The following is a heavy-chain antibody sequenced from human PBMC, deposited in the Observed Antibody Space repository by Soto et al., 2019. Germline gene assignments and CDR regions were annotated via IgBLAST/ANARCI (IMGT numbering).Heavy chain of an antibody. CDR1: GGSISSSNW. Sequence: SETLSLTCAVSGGSISSSNWWSWVRQPPGKGLEWIGEIYHSGSTNYNPSLKSRVTISVDKSKNQFSLKLSSVTAADTAVYYCARDSRDVEYSSPNWFDPRGQGTTVTVSS. CDR2: IYHSGST. J-gene: IGHJ5*02. D-gene: IGHD6-6*01. V-gene: IGHV4-4*02. CDR3: ARDSRDVEYSSPNWFDP.